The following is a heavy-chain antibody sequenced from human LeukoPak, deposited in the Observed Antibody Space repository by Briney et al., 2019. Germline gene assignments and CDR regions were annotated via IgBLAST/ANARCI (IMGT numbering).Heavy chain of an antibody. Sequence: GGSLRLSCAAPGFTFSSYAMSWVRQAPERGLEWVSAISGSGGSTYYADSVKGRFTFSRDNSKNTLYLQMNSLRDGDTAVYYCAKVTYGGNSNYFDYWGQGTLVTVSS. CDR3: AKVTYGGNSNYFDY. J-gene: IGHJ4*02. V-gene: IGHV3-23*01. D-gene: IGHD4-23*01. CDR1: GFTFSSYA. CDR2: ISGSGGST.